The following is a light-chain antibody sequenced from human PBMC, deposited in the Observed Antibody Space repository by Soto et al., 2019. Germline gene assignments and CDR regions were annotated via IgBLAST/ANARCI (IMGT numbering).Light chain of an antibody. J-gene: IGKJ4*01. Sequence: DIQMTQSPSSLSAYVGDRVTVTCRASQGISSFLAWYQQKPGKVPKLLIYAASTLQPGVPSRFSGSGYGTDFTLTISSLQPEDVATYYCQKYDSAPSLTFGGGTKVEIK. CDR2: AAS. CDR1: QGISSF. CDR3: QKYDSAPSLT. V-gene: IGKV1-27*01.